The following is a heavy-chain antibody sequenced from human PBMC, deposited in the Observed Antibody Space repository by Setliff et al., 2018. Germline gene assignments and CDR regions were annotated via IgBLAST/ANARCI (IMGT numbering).Heavy chain of an antibody. V-gene: IGHV1-2*06. J-gene: IGHJ3*02. CDR1: GYTFTGYY. D-gene: IGHD1-26*01. Sequence: ASVKVSCKASGYTFTGYYMYWVRQAPGQGLELMGRINPSSGATIYAQKFQGRVTMTSYTSISTAYMELGRLRSDDTAVYFCARDGVGDSDAFDIWGQGTMVTVSS. CDR3: ARDGVGDSDAFDI. CDR2: INPSSGAT.